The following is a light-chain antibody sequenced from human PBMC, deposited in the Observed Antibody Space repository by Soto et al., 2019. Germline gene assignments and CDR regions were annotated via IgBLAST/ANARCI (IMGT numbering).Light chain of an antibody. V-gene: IGKV3-15*01. CDR3: QRDYNWPLT. Sequence: IAFPQAPATVPVSYGERASLTCMASQSVSSYLAWYQQKPGQAPRLLIYDASTIATGVPARFSGSGSGTEFTITISSLQSEDLAVYYCQRDYNWPLTFGGGTKVDIK. CDR2: DAS. J-gene: IGKJ4*02. CDR1: QSVSSY.